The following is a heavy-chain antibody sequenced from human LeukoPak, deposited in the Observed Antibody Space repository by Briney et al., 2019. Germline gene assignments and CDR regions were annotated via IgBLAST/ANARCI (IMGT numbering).Heavy chain of an antibody. CDR1: GFTFSSYG. CDR3: ARDGVPDAPHEEAFDI. CDR2: ISYDGSNK. D-gene: IGHD2-2*01. J-gene: IGHJ3*02. V-gene: IGHV3-30*03. Sequence: GGSLRLSCAASGFTFSSYGMHWVRQAPGKGLEWVAVISYDGSNKYYADSVKGRFTISRDNSKNTLYLQMNSLRAEDTAVYYCARDGVPDAPHEEAFDIWGQGTMVTVSS.